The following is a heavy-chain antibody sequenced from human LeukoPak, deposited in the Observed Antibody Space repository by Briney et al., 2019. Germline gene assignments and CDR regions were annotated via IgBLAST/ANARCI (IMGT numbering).Heavy chain of an antibody. Sequence: SETLSLTCTVSGGSISSYYWSWIRQPPGKGLEWIGYIYSSGSTNYNPSLKSRLTISVDTSKNQFSLKLSSVTAADMAVYYCARAKRGPYYFDYWGQGSLVTVSS. CDR3: ARAKRGPYYFDY. CDR1: GGSISSYY. CDR2: IYSSGST. J-gene: IGHJ4*02. V-gene: IGHV4-59*01. D-gene: IGHD3-10*01.